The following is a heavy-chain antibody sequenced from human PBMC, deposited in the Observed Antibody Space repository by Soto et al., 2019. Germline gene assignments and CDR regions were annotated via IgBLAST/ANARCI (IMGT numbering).Heavy chain of an antibody. V-gene: IGHV4-59*01. D-gene: IGHD6-13*01. J-gene: IGHJ4*02. Sequence: SETLSLTCTVSGGSISSSYWSWIRQPPGKGLEWIGYIYYSGSTNYNPSLKSRVTISVDTSKNQFSLKLSSVTAADTAVYYCARGIAAENYYFDYWGQGTLVTVSS. CDR1: GGSISSSY. CDR2: IYYSGST. CDR3: ARGIAAENYYFDY.